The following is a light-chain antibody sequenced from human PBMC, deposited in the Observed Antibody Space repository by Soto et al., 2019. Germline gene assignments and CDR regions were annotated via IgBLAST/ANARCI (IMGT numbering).Light chain of an antibody. CDR3: QQYNSYPWT. J-gene: IGKJ1*01. CDR1: QSTSSR. V-gene: IGKV1-5*03. CDR2: KAS. Sequence: DIQMTQSPSTLSASVGDRVTTTCRASQSTSSRLAWYQQKPGKAPKLLIYKASSLESGVPSRFSGSGSGTEFTLTISSLQPDDFATYYCQQYNSYPWTFGQGTKVEIK.